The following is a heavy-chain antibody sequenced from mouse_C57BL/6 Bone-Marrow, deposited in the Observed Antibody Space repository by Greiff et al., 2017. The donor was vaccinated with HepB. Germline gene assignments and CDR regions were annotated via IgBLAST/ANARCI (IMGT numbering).Heavy chain of an antibody. CDR2: ISDGGSYT. CDR3: ARAAYFLAWFAY. CDR1: GFTFSSYA. J-gene: IGHJ3*01. Sequence: EVMLVESGGGLVKPGGSLKLSCAASGFTFSSYAMSWVRQTPEKRLEWVATISDGGSYTYYPDNVKGRFTISRDNAKNNLYLQMSHLKSEDTAMYYCARAAYFLAWFAYWGQGTLVTVSA. V-gene: IGHV5-4*03. D-gene: IGHD2-10*01.